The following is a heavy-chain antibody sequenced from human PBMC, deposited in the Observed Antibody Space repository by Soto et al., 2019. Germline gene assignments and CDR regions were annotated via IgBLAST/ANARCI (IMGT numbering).Heavy chain of an antibody. CDR3: VHSRCGGDCLQSYSAHYYYGLDV. D-gene: IGHD2-21*02. V-gene: IGHV2-5*02. CDR1: GFSLSTGGVG. J-gene: IGHJ6*02. Sequence: SGPTLVNPTQTLTLTCTISGFSLSTGGVGVGWIRQPPGKALEWLALIYWDDDKRYSPSLKSRLTITKDISKSQVVLTMINMDPVDTATYYCVHSRCGGDCLQSYSAHYYYGLDVWGQGTTVTVSS. CDR2: IYWDDDK.